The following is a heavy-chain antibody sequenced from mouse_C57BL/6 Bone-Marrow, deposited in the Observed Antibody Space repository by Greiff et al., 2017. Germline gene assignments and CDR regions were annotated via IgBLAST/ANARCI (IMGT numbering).Heavy chain of an antibody. D-gene: IGHD2-5*01. Sequence: QVQLQQPGAELVKPGASVKLSCKASGYTFTSYWMHWVKLRPGQGLEWIGMIHPNSGSTNYNEKFKSKATLTVDKSSSTAYMQLSSLTSEDSAVYYCARSYYSNSFAYWGQGTLVTVSA. CDR1: GYTFTSYW. V-gene: IGHV1-64*01. J-gene: IGHJ3*01. CDR2: IHPNSGST. CDR3: ARSYYSNSFAY.